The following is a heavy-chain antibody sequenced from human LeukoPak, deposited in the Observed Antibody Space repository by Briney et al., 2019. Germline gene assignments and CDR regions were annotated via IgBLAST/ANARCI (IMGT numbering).Heavy chain of an antibody. J-gene: IGHJ5*02. V-gene: IGHV1-2*06. CDR3: ARSSMVDAASPGT. CDR2: INPNSGVT. CDR1: GYTFTGYY. Sequence: ASVKVSCKASGYTFTGYYIHWVPQAPGQGLEWMGRINPNSGVTNYAQKFQGRVTMTRDTSISTAYMDLSSLTYDDTAFYYCARSSMVDAASPGTWGQGTLVTVYS. D-gene: IGHD2-15*01.